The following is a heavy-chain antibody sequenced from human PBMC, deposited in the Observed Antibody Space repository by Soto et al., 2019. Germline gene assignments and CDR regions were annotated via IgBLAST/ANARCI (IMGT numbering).Heavy chain of an antibody. D-gene: IGHD3-10*01. V-gene: IGHV1-3*01. J-gene: IGHJ4*02. Sequence: ASVKVSCKASGYTFTSYAMHWVRQAPGQRLEWMGWINAGNGTTYYADSVQGRFTFSRDNSKSTLYLQMNTLRFEDTAVYYCAKESYNRRTDFDCWGQGALVTVSS. CDR3: AKESYNRRTDFDC. CDR1: GYTFTSYA. CDR2: INAGNGTT.